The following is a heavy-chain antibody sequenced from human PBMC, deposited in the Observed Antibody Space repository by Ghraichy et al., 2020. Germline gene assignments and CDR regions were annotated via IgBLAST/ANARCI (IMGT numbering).Heavy chain of an antibody. J-gene: IGHJ3*02. CDR3: ARASAGFRAFDI. Sequence: SETLSLTCTVSGGSISSYYWSWIRQPPGKGLEWIGYIYYSGSTNYNPSLKSRVTISVDTSKNQFSLKLSSVTAADTAVYYCARASAGFRAFDIWGQGTMVTVSS. CDR1: GGSISSYY. V-gene: IGHV4-59*01. CDR2: IYYSGST. D-gene: IGHD2-15*01.